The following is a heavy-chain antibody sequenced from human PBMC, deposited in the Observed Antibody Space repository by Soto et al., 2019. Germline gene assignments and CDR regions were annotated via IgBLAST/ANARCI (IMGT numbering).Heavy chain of an antibody. CDR1: GFTFSSYG. D-gene: IGHD5-12*01. CDR3: VRAAGYSGNDYVYYYGMDV. V-gene: IGHV3-33*01. CDR2: VWYDGGNK. J-gene: IGHJ6*02. Sequence: QVQLVESGGGVVQPGRSLRLSCAASGFTFSSYGMHWVRQAPGKGLEWVALVWYDGGNKYYADSVKGRSTISRDNSKNTLYLQMNSLRDDDTAVYYCVRAAGYSGNDYVYYYGMDVWGQGATVTVSS.